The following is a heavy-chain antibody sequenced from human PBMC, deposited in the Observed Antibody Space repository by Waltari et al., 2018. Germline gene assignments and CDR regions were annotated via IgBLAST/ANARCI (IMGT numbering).Heavy chain of an antibody. CDR3: ARDLLHYYDSSGYYSHY. CDR2: IIPIFGTA. D-gene: IGHD3-22*01. CDR1: GGTFSSYD. J-gene: IGHJ4*02. Sequence: QVQLVQSGAEVKKPGSSVKVSCKAFGGTFSSYDISRVRQAPGQGLEWMGRIIPIFGTANYAQKFQGRVTITADKSTSTAYMELSSLRSEDTAVYYCARDLLHYYDSSGYYSHYWGQGTLVTVSS. V-gene: IGHV1-69*13.